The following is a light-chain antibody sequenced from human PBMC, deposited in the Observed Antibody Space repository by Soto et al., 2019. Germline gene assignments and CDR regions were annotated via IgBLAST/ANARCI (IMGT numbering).Light chain of an antibody. CDR2: GAS. J-gene: IGKJ1*01. V-gene: IGKV3-11*01. CDR3: QQRNNWPPTWT. CDR1: QSVGSY. Sequence: EIVLTQSPATLSLSPGERATLSCRASQSVGSYLAWYRQKPGQAPRLLISGASNRAPGIPAKFRGRGSGTEFTLTISSLEPEDFAVYYCQQRNNWPPTWTFGQGTKVEI.